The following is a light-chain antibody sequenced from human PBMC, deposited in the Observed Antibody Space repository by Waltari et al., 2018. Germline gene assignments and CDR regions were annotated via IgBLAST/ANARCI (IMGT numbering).Light chain of an antibody. CDR3: AAWDDSLCGVV. V-gene: IGLV1-47*01. J-gene: IGLJ2*01. CDR1: SSKIGSNY. CDR2: RNK. Sequence: QSVLTKPHSASGTPAQRVTIFCYGSSSKIGSNYVDWSQQLPGTAPKFLIYRNKLPPAGFPGRFSGSKYSTAASLAISGLRSEGEAYYYCAAWDDSLCGVVVGGGAKLTVL.